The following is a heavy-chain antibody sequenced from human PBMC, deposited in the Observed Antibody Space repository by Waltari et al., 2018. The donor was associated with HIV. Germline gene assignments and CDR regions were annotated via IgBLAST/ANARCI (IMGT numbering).Heavy chain of an antibody. V-gene: IGHV4-39*01. J-gene: IGHJ5*01. CDR3: ARHDGTSYYFGSDMNPRPFSFWFAS. CDR1: GPSISSRRYY. D-gene: IGHD3-10*01. CDR2: TRYRGGT. Sequence: QLLLQESGPGLVRPSETLSLTCTVTGPSISSRRYYWGWVRQPPGKGLEWIVSTRYRGGTYTSPSLKSRVAISVDTSRNQFSLNLTSVTAADTALYYCARHDGTSYYFGSDMNPRPFSFWFASWGQGILVTVSS.